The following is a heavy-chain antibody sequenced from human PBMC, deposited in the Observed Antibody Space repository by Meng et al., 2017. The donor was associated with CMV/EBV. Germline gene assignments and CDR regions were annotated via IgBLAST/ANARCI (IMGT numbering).Heavy chain of an antibody. CDR3: ASSIVVVPAALDAFHI. CDR2: IYYSGST. J-gene: IGHJ3*02. Sequence: SETLSLTCTVSGGSISSGDYYWSWLRQPPGKGLEWIGYIYYSGSTYYNPSLKSRVTISVDTSKNQFSLKLSSVTAADTAVYYCASSIVVVPAALDAFHIWGQGTMVTVSS. D-gene: IGHD2-2*01. V-gene: IGHV4-30-4*08. CDR1: GGSISSGDYY.